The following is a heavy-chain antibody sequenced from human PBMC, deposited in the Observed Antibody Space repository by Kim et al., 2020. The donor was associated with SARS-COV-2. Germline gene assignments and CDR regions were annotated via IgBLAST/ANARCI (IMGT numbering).Heavy chain of an antibody. CDR2: ISSSSSYI. D-gene: IGHD3-10*01. Sequence: GGSLRLSCAASGFTFSSYSMNWVRQAPGKGLEWVSSISSSSSYIYYADSVKGRFTISRDNAKNSLYLQMNSLRAEDTAVYYCARSGYYYGSGTAGYYFDYWGQGTLVTVSS. CDR1: GFTFSSYS. CDR3: ARSGYYYGSGTAGYYFDY. J-gene: IGHJ4*02. V-gene: IGHV3-21*01.